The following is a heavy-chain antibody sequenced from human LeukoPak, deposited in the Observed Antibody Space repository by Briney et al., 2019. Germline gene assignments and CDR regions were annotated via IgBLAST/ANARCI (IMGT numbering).Heavy chain of an antibody. J-gene: IGHJ3*02. CDR3: ARHGQDGYYDAFDI. Sequence: PSETLSLTCTVSGGSISSSSYYWGWIRQPPGKGREWIGSIYYSGSTYYNPSLKSRVTISVDTSKNQFSLRLSSVTAADTAMYYCARHGQDGYYDAFDIWGQGTMVTVSS. CDR2: IYYSGST. D-gene: IGHD5-24*01. V-gene: IGHV4-39*01. CDR1: GGSISSSSYY.